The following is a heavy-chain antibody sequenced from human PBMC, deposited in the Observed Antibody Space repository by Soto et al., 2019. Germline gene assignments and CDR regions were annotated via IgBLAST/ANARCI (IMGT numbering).Heavy chain of an antibody. CDR3: ARFEGSLRGSRLAYFDY. CDR1: GGSISSGGYY. Sequence: SETLSLTCTVSGGSISSGGYYWSWIRQHPGKGLEWIGYIYYSGSTYYNPSLKSRVTISVDTSKNQFSLKLSSVTAADTAVYYCARFEGSLRGSRLAYFDYWGQGTLVTVSS. D-gene: IGHD6-13*01. V-gene: IGHV4-31*03. CDR2: IYYSGST. J-gene: IGHJ4*02.